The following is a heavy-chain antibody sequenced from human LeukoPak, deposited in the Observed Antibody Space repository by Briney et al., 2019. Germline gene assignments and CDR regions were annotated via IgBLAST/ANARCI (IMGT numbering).Heavy chain of an antibody. D-gene: IGHD4-17*01. CDR3: AKGQRFYGEYYFDY. V-gene: IGHV3-64*01. J-gene: IGHJ4*02. Sequence: PGGSLRLSCAASGFTFSNFAIHWVRRAPGKGLEFVSGIRSTGDSTYYANSAKGRFTISRDNSKNTLYLQMNSLRAEDTAVYYCAKGQRFYGEYYFDYWGQGTLVTVSS. CDR2: IRSTGDST. CDR1: GFTFSNFA.